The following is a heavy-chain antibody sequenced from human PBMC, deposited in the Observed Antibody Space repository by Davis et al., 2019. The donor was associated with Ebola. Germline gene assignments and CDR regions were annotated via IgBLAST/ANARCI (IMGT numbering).Heavy chain of an antibody. Sequence: ASVKVSCKVSGGTSNSYGISWVRQAPGQGLEWMGWISAYNGNTNYAQKLQGRVTMTTDTSTSTAYMELRSLRSDDTAVYYCARGGLTEDIVVVVAALQSTYFDYWGQGTLVTVSS. J-gene: IGHJ4*02. D-gene: IGHD2-15*01. CDR1: GGTSNSYG. CDR2: ISAYNGNT. CDR3: ARGGLTEDIVVVVAALQSTYFDY. V-gene: IGHV1-18*01.